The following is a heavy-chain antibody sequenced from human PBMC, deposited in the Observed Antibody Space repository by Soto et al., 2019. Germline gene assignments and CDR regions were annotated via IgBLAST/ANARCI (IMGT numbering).Heavy chain of an antibody. V-gene: IGHV1-18*01. D-gene: IGHD3-9*01. CDR2: INPNSGNT. CDR3: ANSALLRRRYYYGMDV. J-gene: IGHJ6*02. Sequence: SLRQATKQGLEWMGWINPNSGNTNYAQKLQGRVTMTTDTSTSTAYMELSRLRSDDTAVYYCANSALLRRRYYYGMDVWGQGTTVTVS.